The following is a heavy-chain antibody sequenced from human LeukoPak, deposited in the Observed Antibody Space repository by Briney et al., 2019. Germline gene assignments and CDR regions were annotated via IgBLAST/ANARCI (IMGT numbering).Heavy chain of an antibody. CDR2: FSPANSET. V-gene: IGHV5-51*01. J-gene: IGHJ3*02. CDR1: GXGFTSYW. CDR3: ARLRYSSGLRAFDI. Sequence: GESLKISCKGSGXGFTSYWIAWVRQMSGKGLEWMGIFSPANSETRYSPSFQGQVTISADKSISTAYLQWSSLKASDTAMYYCARLRYSSGLRAFDIWGQGTMVTVSS. D-gene: IGHD6-19*01.